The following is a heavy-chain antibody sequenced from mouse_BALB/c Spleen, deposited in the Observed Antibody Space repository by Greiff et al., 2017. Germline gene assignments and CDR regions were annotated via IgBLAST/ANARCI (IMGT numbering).Heavy chain of an antibody. J-gene: IGHJ3*01. D-gene: IGHD2-1*01. V-gene: IGHV1-4*02. CDR3: ARSDGNRAY. Sequence: VQLQQSAAELARPGASVKMSCKASGYTFTSYTMHWVKQRPGQGLEWIGYINPSSGYTEYNQKFKDKTTLTADKSSSTAYMQLSSLTSEDSAVYYCARSDGNRAYWGQGTLVTVSA. CDR2: INPSSGYT. CDR1: GYTFTSYT.